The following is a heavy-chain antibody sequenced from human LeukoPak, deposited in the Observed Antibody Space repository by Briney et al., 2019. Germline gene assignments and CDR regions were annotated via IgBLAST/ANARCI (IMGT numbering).Heavy chain of an antibody. D-gene: IGHD3-3*01. CDR3: ARALRGSDFWSGFDAADI. CDR2: ISGYNDNI. CDR1: DNTFSTYG. V-gene: IGHV1-18*01. Sequence: GASVKVSCKTSDNTFSTYGVSWVQQAPGQGLEWMGWISGYNDNIPQNLQGRVTMTTDTSTSTTYMELSSLRSDDTAVYYCARALRGSDFWSGFDAADIWGQGTMVTVSP. J-gene: IGHJ3*02.